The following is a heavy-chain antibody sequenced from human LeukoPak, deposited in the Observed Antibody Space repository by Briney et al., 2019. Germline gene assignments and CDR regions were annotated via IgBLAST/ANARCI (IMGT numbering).Heavy chain of an antibody. CDR2: ISGSGGST. Sequence: AGGSLRLSCAASGFTFSSYAMSWVRQAPGKGLEWVSAISGSGGSTYYADSVKGRFTISRGNSKNTLYLQMNSLRAEDTAVYYCAKDVVVGATRGHFDYWGQGTLVTVSS. V-gene: IGHV3-23*01. CDR3: AKDVVVGATRGHFDY. J-gene: IGHJ4*02. D-gene: IGHD1-26*01. CDR1: GFTFSSYA.